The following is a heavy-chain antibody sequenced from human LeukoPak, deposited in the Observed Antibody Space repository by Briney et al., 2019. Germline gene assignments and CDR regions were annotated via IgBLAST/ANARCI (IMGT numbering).Heavy chain of an antibody. CDR2: ISSSSSYT. D-gene: IGHD5-12*01. V-gene: IGHV3-11*06. Sequence: GGSLRLSCAASGFTFSDYYMSWIRQAPGKGLEWVSYISSSSSYTNYADSVKGRFTISRDNAKNSLYLQMNSLRAEDTAVYYCARDWGSGYSGYVPFDYWGQGTLVTVSS. CDR1: GFTFSDYY. CDR3: ARDWGSGYSGYVPFDY. J-gene: IGHJ4*02.